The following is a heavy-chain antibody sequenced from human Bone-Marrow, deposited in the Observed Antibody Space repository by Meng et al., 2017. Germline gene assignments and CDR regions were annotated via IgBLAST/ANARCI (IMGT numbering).Heavy chain of an antibody. CDR3: AGLGRFDP. CDR2: ISYDGSNK. J-gene: IGHJ5*02. Sequence: LSLTCAASGFTFSSYAMHWVRQAPGKGLEWVAVISYDGSNKYYADSVKGRFTISRDNSKNTLYLQMNSLRAEDTAVYYCAGLGRFDPWGQGTLVTVSS. CDR1: GFTFSSYA. D-gene: IGHD3-16*01. V-gene: IGHV3-30*01.